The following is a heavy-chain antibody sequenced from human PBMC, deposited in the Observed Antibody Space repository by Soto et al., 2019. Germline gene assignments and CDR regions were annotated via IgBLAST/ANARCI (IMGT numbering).Heavy chain of an antibody. CDR1: GYTFTSYG. D-gene: IGHD3-10*01. J-gene: IGHJ5*02. V-gene: IGHV1-18*01. CDR3: ARDLYGSGSYYNVWWFDP. Sequence: ASVKVSCKASGYTFTSYGISWVRQAPGQGLEWMGWISAYNGNTNYAQKLQGRVTMTTDTSTSTAYMELRSLRSDDTAVYYCARDLYGSGSYYNVWWFDPWGQGTLVTVSS. CDR2: ISAYNGNT.